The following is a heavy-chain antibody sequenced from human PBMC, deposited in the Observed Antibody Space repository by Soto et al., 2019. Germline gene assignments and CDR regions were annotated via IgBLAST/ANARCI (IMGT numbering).Heavy chain of an antibody. V-gene: IGHV3-7*03. D-gene: IGHD5-18*01. J-gene: IGHJ4*02. CDR1: GFTFSSYW. CDR3: ARYTWIQLWLYDY. Sequence: GESLKISCAASGFTFSSYWMSWVRQAPGKGLEWVANIKQDGSEKYYVDSVKGRFTISRDNAKNSLYLQMNSLRAEDTAVYYCARYTWIQLWLYDYWGQGTLVTVSS. CDR2: IKQDGSEK.